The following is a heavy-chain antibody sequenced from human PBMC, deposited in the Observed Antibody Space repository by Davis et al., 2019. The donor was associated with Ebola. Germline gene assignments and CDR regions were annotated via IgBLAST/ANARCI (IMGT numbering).Heavy chain of an antibody. V-gene: IGHV3-30*04. CDR2: ASHDGTTT. Sequence: PGGSLRLSCATSGFPFSNYAMHWVRQPPDKGLEWVAVASHDGTTTYYADSVKGRFTISRDNAKNSLYLQMNSLRAEDTAVYYCARSFVEMDSSQGNDYWGQGTLVTVSS. J-gene: IGHJ4*02. CDR1: GFPFSNYA. D-gene: IGHD5-24*01. CDR3: ARSFVEMDSSQGNDY.